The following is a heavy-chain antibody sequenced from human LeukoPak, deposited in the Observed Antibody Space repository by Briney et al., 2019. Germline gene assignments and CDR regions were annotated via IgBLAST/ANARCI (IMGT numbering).Heavy chain of an antibody. CDR3: ARAYCSSTSCYPYWYFDL. Sequence: PSETLSLTSTVSGGSISSYNWSWIRQPAGMGLEWIGRIYTSGGTNYNPSLESRVTMSVGTSKNQFSLKLSSVTAADTAVYYCARAYCSSTSCYPYWYFDLWGRGTLVTVSS. CDR1: GGSISSYN. D-gene: IGHD2-2*01. J-gene: IGHJ2*01. V-gene: IGHV4-4*07. CDR2: IYTSGGT.